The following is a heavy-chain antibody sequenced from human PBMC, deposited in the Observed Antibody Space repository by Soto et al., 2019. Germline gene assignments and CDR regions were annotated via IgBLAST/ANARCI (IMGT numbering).Heavy chain of an antibody. CDR3: AKYSGSYPVYNGLSL. CDR1: GFPFSTSA. Sequence: EVQLLESGGGLVQPGGSLRLSCAASGFPFSTSAMNWVRQAPGKGLEWVSIISASSDAAYYAESVKGRFASSRDNSKNTLYLQMNSLRAEDTAVCYCAKYSGSYPVYNGLSLWGQGTTVTVS. D-gene: IGHD1-26*01. V-gene: IGHV3-23*01. J-gene: IGHJ6*02. CDR2: ISASSDAA.